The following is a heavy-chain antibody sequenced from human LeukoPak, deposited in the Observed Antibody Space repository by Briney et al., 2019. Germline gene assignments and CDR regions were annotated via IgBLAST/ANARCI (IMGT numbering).Heavy chain of an antibody. J-gene: IGHJ4*02. CDR3: ARGLHYYDSSGTNFDY. CDR2: INHSGST. V-gene: IGHV4-34*01. Sequence: SETLSLTCAVYGGSFSGYYWSWIRQPPVKGLEWIGEINHSGSTNYNPSLKSRVTISVDTSKNQFSLKLSSVTAADTAVYYCARGLHYYDSSGTNFDYWGQGTLVTVSS. D-gene: IGHD3-22*01. CDR1: GGSFSGYY.